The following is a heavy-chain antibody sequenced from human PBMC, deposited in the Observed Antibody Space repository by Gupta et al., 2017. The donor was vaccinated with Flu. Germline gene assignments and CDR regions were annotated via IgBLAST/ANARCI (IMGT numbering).Heavy chain of an antibody. CDR3: AIEGMWVGDYYYGMDV. Sequence: QLQLQESGPGLVKPSETLSLTCTVSGCCLRSSSYYWGWIRQPPGKGLEWIGSIYYRGSTYYNPSLKSRVTISVDTSKNQFSLKRSSVTAADTAVYYCAIEGMWVGDYYYGMDVWGQGTTVTVSS. CDR1: GCCLRSSSYY. CDR2: IYYRGST. D-gene: IGHD1-26*01. J-gene: IGHJ6*02. V-gene: IGHV4-39*02.